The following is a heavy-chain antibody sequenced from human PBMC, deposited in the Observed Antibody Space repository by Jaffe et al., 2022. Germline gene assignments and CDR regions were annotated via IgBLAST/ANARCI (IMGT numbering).Heavy chain of an antibody. V-gene: IGHV3-23*01. J-gene: IGHJ4*02. D-gene: IGHD3-10*01. Sequence: EVQLLESGGGLVQPGGSLRLSCAASGFTFSTYAMSWVRQAPGKGLEWVSGISGSGDTTYYADSVKGRFTISRDNFKNTLYLQMNSLRAEDTAVYYCAKDSGSYFNYFDYWGQGTLVTVSS. CDR1: GFTFSTYA. CDR3: AKDSGSYFNYFDY. CDR2: ISGSGDTT.